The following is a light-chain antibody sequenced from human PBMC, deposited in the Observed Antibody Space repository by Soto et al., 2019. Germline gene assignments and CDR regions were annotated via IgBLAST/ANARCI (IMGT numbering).Light chain of an antibody. Sequence: QSVLTQPPSVFGAPGQRVTIFCTGSSSNIGAGYGVHWYHQLPGTAPKLLIYDNTNRASGVPDRFSGSKSGTSASLAITGLQAEDEADYYCQSYDSSLSGSVVFGGGTKLTVL. CDR2: DNT. V-gene: IGLV1-40*01. CDR3: QSYDSSLSGSVV. J-gene: IGLJ2*01. CDR1: SSNIGAGYG.